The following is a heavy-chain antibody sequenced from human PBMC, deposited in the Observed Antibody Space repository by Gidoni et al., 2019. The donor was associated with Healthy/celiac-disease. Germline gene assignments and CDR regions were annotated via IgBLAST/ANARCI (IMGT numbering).Heavy chain of an antibody. D-gene: IGHD3-3*01. CDR1: GFTFDDYA. J-gene: IGHJ3*02. V-gene: IGHV3-9*01. CDR3: AKAKSGYHDAFDI. Sequence: EVQLVESGGGLVQPGRSLRLSCAASGFTFDDYAMHWVRQAPGKGLEWVSGISWNSGSIGYADSVKGRFTISRDNAKNSLYLQMNSLRAEDTALYYCAKAKSGYHDAFDIWGQGTMVTVSS. CDR2: ISWNSGSI.